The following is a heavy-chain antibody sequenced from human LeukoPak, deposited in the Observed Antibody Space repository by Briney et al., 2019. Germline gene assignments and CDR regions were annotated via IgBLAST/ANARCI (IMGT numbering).Heavy chain of an antibody. CDR2: INFNGSMI. D-gene: IGHD2-15*01. CDR3: VRSPPQVARKYYYHYMDV. Sequence: GGSLRLSCAASGFTFSTYWMHWVREAPGKGLVWVSSINFNGSMIKYADSVNGRFTISRDNAKNTVYLQMNTLRAEDTSVYYCVRSPPQVARKYYYHYMDVWGKGTTVTVSS. J-gene: IGHJ6*03. CDR1: GFTFSTYW. V-gene: IGHV3-74*01.